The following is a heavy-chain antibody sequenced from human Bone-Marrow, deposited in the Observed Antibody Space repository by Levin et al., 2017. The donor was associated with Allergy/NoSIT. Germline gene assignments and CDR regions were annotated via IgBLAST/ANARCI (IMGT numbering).Heavy chain of an antibody. V-gene: IGHV4-59*01. Sequence: ETLSLTCTVSGGSISSYYWSWIRQPPGKGLEWIGYIYYSGSTNYNPSLKSRVTISVDTSKNQFSLKLSSVTAADTAVYYCARVLAAAGTRNLYYFDYWGQGTLVTVSS. CDR1: GGSISSYY. CDR3: ARVLAAAGTRNLYYFDY. CDR2: IYYSGST. J-gene: IGHJ4*02. D-gene: IGHD6-13*01.